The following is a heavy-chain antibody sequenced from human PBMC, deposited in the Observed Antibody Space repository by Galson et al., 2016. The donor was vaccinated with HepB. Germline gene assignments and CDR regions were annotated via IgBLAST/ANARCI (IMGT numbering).Heavy chain of an antibody. D-gene: IGHD6-19*01. CDR2: INPNSGGT. CDR3: ARGGEAGSGRRGYFDL. J-gene: IGHJ2*01. Sequence: SVKVSCKASGYTFTGYYMHWVRQAPGQGLEWMGWINPNSGGTNYAQKFQGRVTMTRDTSISTAYMELSRLRSDDTAVYYCARGGEAGSGRRGYFDLWGRGTLVTVSS. V-gene: IGHV1-2*02. CDR1: GYTFTGYY.